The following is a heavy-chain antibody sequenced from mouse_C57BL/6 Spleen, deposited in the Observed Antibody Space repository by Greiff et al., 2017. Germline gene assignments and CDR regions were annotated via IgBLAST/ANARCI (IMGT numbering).Heavy chain of an antibody. Sequence: QVQLQQSGAELVRPGASVTLSCKASGYTFTDYEMHWVKQTPVHGLEWIGAIDPETGGTAYNQKFKGKAILTAAKSSSTAYMELRSLTSEDSAVYYSTTGDDMDYWGQGTSVTVSS. J-gene: IGHJ4*01. CDR2: IDPETGGT. D-gene: IGHD3-3*01. CDR3: TTGDDMDY. V-gene: IGHV1-15*01. CDR1: GYTFTDYE.